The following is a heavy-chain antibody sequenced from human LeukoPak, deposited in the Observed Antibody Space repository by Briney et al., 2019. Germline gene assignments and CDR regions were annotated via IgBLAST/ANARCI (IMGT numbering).Heavy chain of an antibody. J-gene: IGHJ4*02. Sequence: GGSLRLSCAASGFTFKNYAMSWVRQAPGKGLQWVSGITGGGSRFYADSAKGRFTISRDNSKNTMSLEMNSLTVEDTAVYYCAKDCVSGDGFWDFDYWGRGILVSVSS. V-gene: IGHV3-23*01. CDR1: GFTFKNYA. CDR3: AKDCVSGDGFWDFDY. D-gene: IGHD5-24*01. CDR2: ITGGGSR.